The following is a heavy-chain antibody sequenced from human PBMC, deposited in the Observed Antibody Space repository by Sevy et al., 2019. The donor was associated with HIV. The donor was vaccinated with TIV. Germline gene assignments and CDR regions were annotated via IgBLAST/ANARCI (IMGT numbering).Heavy chain of an antibody. V-gene: IGHV3-33*01. D-gene: IGHD6-19*01. Sequence: GGSLRLSCAASGFSISGYGMHWVRQAPGKGLEWVAVIGYDGTNKEYADSVKGRFTISRDNSKNTLYLQMNSLRAEDTAVYYCAREDIRVAGIGYYFHFWGQGTLVTVSS. J-gene: IGHJ4*02. CDR1: GFSISGYG. CDR2: IGYDGTNK. CDR3: AREDIRVAGIGYYFHF.